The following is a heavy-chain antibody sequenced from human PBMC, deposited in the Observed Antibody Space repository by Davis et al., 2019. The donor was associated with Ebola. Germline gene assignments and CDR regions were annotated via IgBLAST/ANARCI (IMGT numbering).Heavy chain of an antibody. Sequence: PGGSLRLSCAASGFTFSSYSMHWVRQAPGKGLEWVAVISYDGSNKYYADSVKGRFTISRDNSKNTLYLQMNSLRAEDTAVYYCARGGRDGYNSYFDYWGQGTLVTVSS. V-gene: IGHV3-30*03. J-gene: IGHJ4*02. CDR1: GFTFSSYS. CDR3: ARGGRDGYNSYFDY. CDR2: ISYDGSNK. D-gene: IGHD5-24*01.